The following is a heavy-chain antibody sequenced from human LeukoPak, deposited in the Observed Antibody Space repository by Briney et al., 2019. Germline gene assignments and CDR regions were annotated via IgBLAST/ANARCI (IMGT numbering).Heavy chain of an antibody. D-gene: IGHD3-10*01. CDR1: GFTFSSYG. J-gene: IGHJ4*02. V-gene: IGHV3-30*18. CDR3: AKDLISADRDY. Sequence: PGRSLRLSCAASGFTFSSYGMHWVRQAPGKGLEWVAVISYDGSNKYYADSVKGRFTISRDNSKNTLYLQMNSPRAEGTAVYYCAKDLISADRDYWGQGTLVTVSS. CDR2: ISYDGSNK.